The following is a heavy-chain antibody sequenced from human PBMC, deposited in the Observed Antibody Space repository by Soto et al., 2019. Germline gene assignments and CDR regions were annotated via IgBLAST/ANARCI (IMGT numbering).Heavy chain of an antibody. D-gene: IGHD2-8*02. CDR3: ARTIELGVACFDP. J-gene: IGHJ5*02. V-gene: IGHV1-18*04. CDR1: GYTFINYD. Sequence: QVQLTQSGAEVKKPGASVKVSCQASGYTFINYDINWVRQAPGQGLEWMGCISGHNGNTKYAQKFQGRVTMATNRSTTTAYMELRSLRSDDTAVYYCARTIELGVACFDPWGQGTLVTVSS. CDR2: ISGHNGNT.